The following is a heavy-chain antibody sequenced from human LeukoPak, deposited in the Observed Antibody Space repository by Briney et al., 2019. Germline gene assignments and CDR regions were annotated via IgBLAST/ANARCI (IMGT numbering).Heavy chain of an antibody. CDR2: INVKSGGT. V-gene: IGHV1-2*02. CDR1: GYTFTGYY. CDR3: ATLSTAAAYYMDV. J-gene: IGHJ6*03. D-gene: IGHD6-13*01. Sequence: APVNVSCKASGYTFTGYYMHWVRQAPGQGLEWMGWINVKSGGTNYAQKFQGRVTMTRDTSISTAYMELSRLRSDDTAVYYCATLSTAAAYYMDVWGKGTTVTVSS.